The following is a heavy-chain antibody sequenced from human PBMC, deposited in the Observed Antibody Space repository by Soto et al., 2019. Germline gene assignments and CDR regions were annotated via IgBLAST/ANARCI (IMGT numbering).Heavy chain of an antibody. CDR1: GFTFSDYW. Sequence: GGSLRLSCEASGFTFSDYWMSWVRQAPGKGPEWVANIKFDGSEKQYVDSVRGRFTISRDNSRSPLSLQMNSLRAGDTAVYYCVKDGGYCSSSTCYAPRNHYFDSWGQGTLVTVSS. D-gene: IGHD2-2*01. V-gene: IGHV3-7*03. J-gene: IGHJ4*02. CDR3: VKDGGYCSSSTCYAPRNHYFDS. CDR2: IKFDGSEK.